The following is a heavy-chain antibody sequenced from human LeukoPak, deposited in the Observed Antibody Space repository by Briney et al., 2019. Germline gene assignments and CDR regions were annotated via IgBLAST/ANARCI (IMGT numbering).Heavy chain of an antibody. J-gene: IGHJ4*02. CDR2: LSGSGDFA. Sequence: GGSLRLSCAASGVTLSNSAMNWVRQAPGKGLEWVSTLSGSGDFAVYADSVKGRFTISRDNSKNTLYLQMNSLRAEDTAVYYCAKVLYGDYVFDYWGQGTLVTVSS. CDR3: AKVLYGDYVFDY. V-gene: IGHV3-23*01. CDR1: GVTLSNSA. D-gene: IGHD4-17*01.